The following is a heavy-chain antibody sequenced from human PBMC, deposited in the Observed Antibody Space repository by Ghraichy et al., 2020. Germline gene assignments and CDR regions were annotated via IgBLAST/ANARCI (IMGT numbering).Heavy chain of an antibody. CDR3: AKTRDGYNSPFDY. D-gene: IGHD5-24*01. CDR1: GFTFTTYA. J-gene: IGHJ4*02. CDR2: ISVTSGST. V-gene: IGHV3-23*01. Sequence: LSLTCAASGFTFTTYAMSWVRQAPGKGLEWVSSISVTSGSTHYEVSVKGRFTISRDNSKNTLYLQMNSLRAEDTALYYCAKTRDGYNSPFDYWGQGTLVTVSS.